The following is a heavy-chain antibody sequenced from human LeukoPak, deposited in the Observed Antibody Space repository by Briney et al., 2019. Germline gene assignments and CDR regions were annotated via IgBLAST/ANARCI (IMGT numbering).Heavy chain of an antibody. Sequence: ASVTVSFTSSAYTFTIYGISWVRQAPGQGLERMGWISAYNGNTNYAQKLQGRVTITTDTSTSTAYMELRSLRAEDTAVYYCARVRCIGGSCPNWFDPWGQGSLVTVSS. CDR1: AYTFTIYG. V-gene: IGHV1-18*01. J-gene: IGHJ5*02. CDR3: ARVRCIGGSCPNWFDP. CDR2: ISAYNGNT. D-gene: IGHD2-15*01.